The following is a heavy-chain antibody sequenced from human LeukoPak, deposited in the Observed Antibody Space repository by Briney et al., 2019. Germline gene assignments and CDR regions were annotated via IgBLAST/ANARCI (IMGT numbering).Heavy chain of an antibody. D-gene: IGHD6-19*01. CDR2: IIPVFGTA. CDR3: ARESVACPY. Sequence: ASVTVSCKASGGTFSNYALTWVRQAPGQGLEWMGGIIPVFGTADYAHDFQGRLTITADDSTSTAYMELSSLRSEDTAVYYCARESVACPYWGQGTLVTVSS. J-gene: IGHJ4*02. CDR1: GGTFSNYA. V-gene: IGHV1-69*13.